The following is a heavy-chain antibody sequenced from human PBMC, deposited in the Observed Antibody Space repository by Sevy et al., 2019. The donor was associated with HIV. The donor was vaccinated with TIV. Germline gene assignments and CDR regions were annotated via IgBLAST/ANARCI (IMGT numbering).Heavy chain of an antibody. J-gene: IGHJ4*02. V-gene: IGHV3-30-3*01. CDR1: GFTFSTYA. Sequence: GGSLRLSCAVSGFTFSTYAMHWVRQAPGKGRECVAIVSSDGSEINYADSVKGRFTISRDNSRNKQYLQMNSLRTEDTALYYCARDQLGSIDYWGQGTLVTVSS. CDR2: VSSDGSEI. D-gene: IGHD7-27*01. CDR3: ARDQLGSIDY.